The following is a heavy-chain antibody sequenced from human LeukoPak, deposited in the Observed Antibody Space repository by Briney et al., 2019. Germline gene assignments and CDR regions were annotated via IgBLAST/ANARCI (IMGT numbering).Heavy chain of an antibody. D-gene: IGHD3-10*01. J-gene: IGHJ3*02. CDR1: GGSFSGYY. Sequence: SETLSLTCAVYGGSFSGYYWSWVRQPPGKGLEWIGEINHSGSTNYNPSLKSRVTISVDTSKNQFSLKLSSVTAADTAVYYCARSYYGSGSYYSDIWGQGTMVTVSS. CDR3: ARSYYGSGSYYSDI. V-gene: IGHV4-34*01. CDR2: INHSGST.